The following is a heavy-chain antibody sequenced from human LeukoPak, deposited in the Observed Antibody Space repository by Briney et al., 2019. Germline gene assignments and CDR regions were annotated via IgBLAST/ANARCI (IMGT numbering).Heavy chain of an antibody. CDR3: AKDALAARPDY. V-gene: IGHV3-48*03. D-gene: IGHD6-6*01. Sequence: GGSLRLSCATSGFTFSRYEMNWVRQAPGKGLEWISYINKDGIRIYYADSVKGRFTISRDNAKNSLYLQMNSLRAEDTAVYYCAKDALAARPDYWGQGTLVTVSS. CDR2: INKDGIRI. J-gene: IGHJ4*02. CDR1: GFTFSRYE.